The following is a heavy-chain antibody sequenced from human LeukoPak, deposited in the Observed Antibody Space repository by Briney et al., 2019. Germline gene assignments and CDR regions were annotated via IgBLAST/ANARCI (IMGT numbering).Heavy chain of an antibody. CDR2: IYYSGST. Sequence: SETLSLTCTVSGGSISSYYWSWIRQPPGKGLEWIGYIYYSGSTNYNPSLKSRVTISVDTSKNQFSLKLSSVTAADTAVYYCARGHDYDSSGYYYVPPYYYYYYGMDVWGQGTTVTVSS. CDR3: ARGHDYDSSGYYYVPPYYYYYYGMDV. D-gene: IGHD3-22*01. J-gene: IGHJ6*02. CDR1: GGSISSYY. V-gene: IGHV4-59*01.